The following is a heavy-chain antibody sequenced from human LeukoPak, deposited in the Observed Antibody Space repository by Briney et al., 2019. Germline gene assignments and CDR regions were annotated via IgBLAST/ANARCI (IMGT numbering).Heavy chain of an antibody. V-gene: IGHV3-48*01. CDR3: ARDSNYYDSSGWRTSRAFDI. CDR2: ISSSSSTI. J-gene: IGHJ3*02. D-gene: IGHD3-22*01. CDR1: GLTFSSYW. Sequence: GGSLRLSCAASGLTFSSYWMSWVRQAPGKGLEWVSYISSSSSTIYYADSVKGRFTISRDNAKNSLYLQMNSLRAEDTAVYYCARDSNYYDSSGWRTSRAFDIWGQGTMVTVSS.